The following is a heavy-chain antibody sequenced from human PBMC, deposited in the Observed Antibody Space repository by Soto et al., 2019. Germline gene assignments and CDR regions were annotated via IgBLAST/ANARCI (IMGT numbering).Heavy chain of an antibody. CDR3: ARDFVFLYQIAERWFDP. J-gene: IGHJ5*02. CDR1: GYTFTSYG. Sequence: ASVKVSCKASGYTFTSYGISWVRQAPGQGLEWMGWISAYNGNTNYAQKLQGRVTMTTDTSTSTAYMELRSLRSDDTAVYYCARDFVFLYQIAERWFDPWGQAPLLTVSS. D-gene: IGHD3-3*01. V-gene: IGHV1-18*04. CDR2: ISAYNGNT.